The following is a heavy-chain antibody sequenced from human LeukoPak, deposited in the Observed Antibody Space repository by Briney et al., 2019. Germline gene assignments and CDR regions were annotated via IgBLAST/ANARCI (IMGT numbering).Heavy chain of an antibody. CDR3: VRRYMATSAEDFDH. V-gene: IGHV3-7*01. CDR2: IKQDGSEI. CDR1: GFTFGDYA. J-gene: IGHJ4*02. Sequence: GGSLRLSCTASGFTFGDYAMSWVRQAPGKGLEWVANIKQDGSEIYYVGSVEGRFTISRDNAKNSLYLQMNSLRADDTAVYYCVRRYMATSAEDFDHWGQGTLVTVSS. D-gene: IGHD5-24*01.